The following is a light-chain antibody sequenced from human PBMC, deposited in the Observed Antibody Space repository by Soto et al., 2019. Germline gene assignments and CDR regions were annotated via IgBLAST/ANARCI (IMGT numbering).Light chain of an antibody. J-gene: IGKJ1*01. CDR2: GAF. CDR1: QSVSSNF. CDR3: QQYGSSPRT. V-gene: IGKV3-20*01. Sequence: EIMLTQSPGTLSLSPGERATFSCRASQSVSSNFLAWYQQKPGQAPRLLIYGAFKRATGIPDRFSGSGSGTDFTLTISRMEPEDFAVYCCQQYGSSPRTFGQGTKVDIK.